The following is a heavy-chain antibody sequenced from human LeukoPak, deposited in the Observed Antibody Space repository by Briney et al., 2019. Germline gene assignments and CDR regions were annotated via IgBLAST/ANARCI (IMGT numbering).Heavy chain of an antibody. D-gene: IGHD6-13*01. CDR3: ATDRAEQQGVQLYYYFCMDV. V-gene: IGHV1-69*04. CDR1: GGTLTSHG. Sequence: GASVKVSCKASGGTLTSHGISWVRQAPGQGLEWMGRIIPIRNTVNYAQKFQGRLTITAETSTSTAYMDLSSLRSEDTAVCYCATDRAEQQGVQLYYYFCMDVGGQGTTVTVSS. CDR2: IIPIRNTV. J-gene: IGHJ6*02.